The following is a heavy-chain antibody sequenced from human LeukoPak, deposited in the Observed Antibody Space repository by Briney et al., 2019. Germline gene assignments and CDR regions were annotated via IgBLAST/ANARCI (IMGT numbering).Heavy chain of an antibody. Sequence: SVKVSCKASGGTFSSYAISWVRQAPGQGLEWMGGIIPIFGIANYAQKFQGRVTITADKSTSTAYMELSSLRSEDTAVYYCARDYGGNPIFDYWGQGTLVTVSS. CDR2: IIPIFGIA. D-gene: IGHD4-23*01. V-gene: IGHV1-69*17. J-gene: IGHJ4*02. CDR1: GGTFSSYA. CDR3: ARDYGGNPIFDY.